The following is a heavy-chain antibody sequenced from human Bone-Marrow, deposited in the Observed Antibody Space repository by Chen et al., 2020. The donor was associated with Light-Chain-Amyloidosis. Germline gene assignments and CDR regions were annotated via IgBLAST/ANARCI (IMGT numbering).Heavy chain of an antibody. CDR2: MSGSGGSR. CDR3: AKDISYDDILPGYPADAFDI. Sequence: EVQLVESGGGLLQRGGSLRLSCAASGFAFSSYAMSWVGQAPGKGLEWVATMSGSGGSRYYGDSVKGRLTISRDNSKNALFLQMNSLRAEDTAVYYCAKDISYDDILPGYPADAFDIWGQGTMVTVSS. CDR1: GFAFSSYA. D-gene: IGHD3-9*01. J-gene: IGHJ3*02. V-gene: IGHV3-23*04.